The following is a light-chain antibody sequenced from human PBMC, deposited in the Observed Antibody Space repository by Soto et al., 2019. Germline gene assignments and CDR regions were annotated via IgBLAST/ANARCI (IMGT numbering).Light chain of an antibody. Sequence: QSVLTQPPSASGAPGQTVTISCTGSSSNIGAGYDVHWYQQLPGTAPKLLIYGNSIRPSGVPDRFSGSKSGTAASLAITGLEAEDEDEYDYQSYASSLSAVVFGGGTKLTVL. V-gene: IGLV1-40*01. CDR2: GNS. CDR3: QSYASSLSAVV. J-gene: IGLJ2*01. CDR1: SSNIGAGYD.